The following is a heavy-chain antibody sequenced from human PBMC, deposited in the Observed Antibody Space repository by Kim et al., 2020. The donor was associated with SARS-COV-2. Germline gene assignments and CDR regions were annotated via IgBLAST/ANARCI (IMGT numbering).Heavy chain of an antibody. CDR3: AREDHDYVWGSYRDGYFD. Sequence: GGSLRLSCAASGFTVSSNYMSWVRQAPGKGLEWVSVIYSGGSTYYADSVKGRFTISRDNSKNTLYLQMNSLRAEDTAVYYYAREDHDYVWGSYRDGYFD. D-gene: IGHD3-16*02. J-gene: IGHJ4*03. CDR2: IYSGGST. CDR1: GFTVSSNY. V-gene: IGHV3-53*01.